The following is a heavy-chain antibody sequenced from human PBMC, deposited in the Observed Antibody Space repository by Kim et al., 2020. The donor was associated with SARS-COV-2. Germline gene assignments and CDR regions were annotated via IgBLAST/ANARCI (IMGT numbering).Heavy chain of an antibody. V-gene: IGHV1-69*13. CDR1: GGTFSSYA. CDR3: ARCGWRVGGYSNSWYLGPQEGRNSYGMDV. D-gene: IGHD6-13*01. CDR2: IIPIFGTA. Sequence: SVKVSCKASGGTFSSYAISWVRQAPGQGLEWMGGIIPIFGTANYAQKFQGRVTITADESTSTAYMELSSLRSEDTAVYYCARCGWRVGGYSNSWYLGPQEGRNSYGMDVWGQGTTVTVSS. J-gene: IGHJ6*02.